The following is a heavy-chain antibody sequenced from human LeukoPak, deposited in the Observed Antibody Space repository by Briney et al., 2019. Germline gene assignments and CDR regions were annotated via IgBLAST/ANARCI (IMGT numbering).Heavy chain of an antibody. D-gene: IGHD3-16*02. CDR3: GENPRPQTTKTYFDYFWGSYHPRGWFDP. Sequence: GRSLRLSCAASGFTFSSYAMHWVRQAPGKGLEWVAVISYDGSNKYYADSVKGRFTISRDNSKNTLYLQMNSLRAEDTAVYYCGENPRPQTTKTYFDYFWGSYHPRGWFDPWGQGTLVTVSS. V-gene: IGHV3-30*04. CDR2: ISYDGSNK. CDR1: GFTFSSYA. J-gene: IGHJ5*02.